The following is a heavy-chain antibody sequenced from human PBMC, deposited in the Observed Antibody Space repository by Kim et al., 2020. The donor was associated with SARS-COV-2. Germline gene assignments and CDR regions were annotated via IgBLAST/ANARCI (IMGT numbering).Heavy chain of an antibody. J-gene: IGHJ4*02. V-gene: IGHV3-23*01. CDR3: AKARGYSYGYFDY. Sequence: YADSVKGRFTISRDNSKNTLYLQMNSLRAEDTAVYYCAKARGYSYGYFDYWGQGTLVTVSS. D-gene: IGHD5-18*01.